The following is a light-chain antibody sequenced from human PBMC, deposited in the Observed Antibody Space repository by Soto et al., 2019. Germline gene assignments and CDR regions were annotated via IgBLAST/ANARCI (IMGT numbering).Light chain of an antibody. CDR2: DVS. Sequence: QSALTQPRSVSGSPGQSVTISCTGTSSDVGGYNYVSWYQQHPGKAPKLMIYDVSKRPSGVPDRFSGSKSGNTASLTISGLQAEDEADYYCCSYAGSYHVFGTGTQVTVL. V-gene: IGLV2-11*01. J-gene: IGLJ1*01. CDR3: CSYAGSYHV. CDR1: SSDVGGYNY.